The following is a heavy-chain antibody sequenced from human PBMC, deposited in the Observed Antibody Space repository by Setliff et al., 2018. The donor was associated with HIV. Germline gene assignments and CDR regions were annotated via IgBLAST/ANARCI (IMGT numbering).Heavy chain of an antibody. Sequence: PGGSLRLSCAASGFTFSNYPMSWVRQAPGKGLEWVSAISVSGGNPYYADSVKGRFTISRDNSKNTLYLQMNSLKTEDTAVYYCTSNSFDYYDSSGYASWGQGTLVTVSS. CDR3: TSNSFDYYDSSGYAS. V-gene: IGHV3-23*01. D-gene: IGHD3-22*01. J-gene: IGHJ5*02. CDR1: GFTFSNYP. CDR2: ISVSGGNP.